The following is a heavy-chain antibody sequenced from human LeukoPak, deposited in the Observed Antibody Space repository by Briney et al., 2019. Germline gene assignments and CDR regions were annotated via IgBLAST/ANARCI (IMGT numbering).Heavy chain of an antibody. CDR2: ISTYNGDT. CDR3: LRDAQRPRLTPDY. D-gene: IGHD6-25*01. Sequence: ASVKVSCKASGYTFNTYGISWVRQAPGQGLEWMGWISTYNGDTSYVQNLQGRVTMTTVTSTSTAYMELMSLRSDDTAVYYCLRDAQRPRLTPDYWGQGTLVTVSS. V-gene: IGHV1-18*01. CDR1: GYTFNTYG. J-gene: IGHJ4*02.